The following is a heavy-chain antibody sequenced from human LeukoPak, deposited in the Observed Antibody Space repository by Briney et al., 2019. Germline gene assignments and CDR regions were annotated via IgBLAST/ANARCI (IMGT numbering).Heavy chain of an antibody. D-gene: IGHD2-8*01. V-gene: IGHV3-23*01. J-gene: IGHJ4*02. CDR3: AKDAEGYCSNGVCYTRNPYFDY. CDR2: FSGSGGA. Sequence: GGSPRLSCAASGFTFSSYAMSWVRQAPGKGLEWVSTFSGSGGAYYADSVKGRFTISRDNSKNTLYLQMNSLRAEDTAVYYCAKDAEGYCSNGVCYTRNPYFDYWGQGTLVTVSS. CDR1: GFTFSSYA.